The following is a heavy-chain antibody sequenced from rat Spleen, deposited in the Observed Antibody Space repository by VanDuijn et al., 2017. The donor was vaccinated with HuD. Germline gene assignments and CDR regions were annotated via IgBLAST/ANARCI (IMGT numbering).Heavy chain of an antibody. CDR1: GFSLISYS. CDR3: ARAGSAAISLGNWFAY. CDR2: IWAARGTT. D-gene: IGHD1-2*01. J-gene: IGHJ3*01. V-gene: IGHV2-30*01. Sequence: QVQLRESGPGLVQPSQTLSLTCTVSGFSLISYSVHWVRQSRGRGLEWMGVIWAARGTTEYNSSLKSRLTLTRDTSKSQVFLKMSSLQTEDTATYYCARAGSAAISLGNWFAYWGQGTLVTVSS.